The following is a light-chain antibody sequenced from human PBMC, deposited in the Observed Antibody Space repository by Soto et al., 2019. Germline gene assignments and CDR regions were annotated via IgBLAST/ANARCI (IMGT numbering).Light chain of an antibody. J-gene: IGLJ1*01. CDR1: SSDVGSYNL. CDR3: CSYAGDSSYV. CDR2: EGT. Sequence: QSVLTQPASVSGSLGQSITISCTGTSSDVGSYNLVSWYQQHPGKAPKLMIYEGTKWPSGVSNRFSGSKSGNTASLTISGLQAEDEAAYYCCSYAGDSSYVFGTGTKVTVL. V-gene: IGLV2-23*01.